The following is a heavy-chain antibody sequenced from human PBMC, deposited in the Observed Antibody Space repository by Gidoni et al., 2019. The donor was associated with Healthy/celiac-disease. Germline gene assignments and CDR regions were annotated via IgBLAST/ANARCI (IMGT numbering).Heavy chain of an antibody. Sequence: QVQRVESAGGVVQPGRSLSHPCAASASTCSSYAMHWVRQAPGKGLEWVAVISYEGSNKYYAASGKGRFTISRDNSKNTLYRQMSSLRAEDTAVYYCARAARGVGATPFDYWGQGTLVTVSS. CDR3: ARAARGVGATPFDY. CDR2: ISYEGSNK. CDR1: ASTCSSYA. D-gene: IGHD1-26*01. V-gene: IGHV3-30*15. J-gene: IGHJ4*02.